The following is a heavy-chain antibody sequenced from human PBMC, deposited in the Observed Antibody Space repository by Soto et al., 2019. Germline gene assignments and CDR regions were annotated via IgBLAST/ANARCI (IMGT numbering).Heavy chain of an antibody. CDR3: ARDPCGSCPYYYYGMDV. J-gene: IGHJ6*02. V-gene: IGHV3-30-3*01. Sequence: GGSLRLSCAASGFTFSSYAMHWVRQAPGKGLEWVAVISYDGSNKYYADSVKGRFTISRDNSENTLYLQMNSLRAEDTAVYYCARDPCGSCPYYYYGMDVWGQGTTVTVSS. CDR2: ISYDGSNK. D-gene: IGHD2-15*01. CDR1: GFTFSSYA.